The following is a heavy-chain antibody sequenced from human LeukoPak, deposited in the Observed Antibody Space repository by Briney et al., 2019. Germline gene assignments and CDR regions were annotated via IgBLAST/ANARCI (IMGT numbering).Heavy chain of an antibody. CDR1: GFTFSSYS. D-gene: IGHD4-17*01. V-gene: IGHV3-21*01. CDR3: ARDLGGPVNTPFYFDY. Sequence: GGSLRLSCAASGFTFSSYSMNWVRQAPGKGLEWVSSISTSSSYIYYADSVKGRFTISRDNAKSSLYLQMNSLRAEDTAVYYCARDLGGPVNTPFYFDYWGQGTLVTVSS. J-gene: IGHJ4*02. CDR2: ISTSSSYI.